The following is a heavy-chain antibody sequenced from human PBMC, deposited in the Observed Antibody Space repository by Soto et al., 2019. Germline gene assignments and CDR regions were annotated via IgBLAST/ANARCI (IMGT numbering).Heavy chain of an antibody. D-gene: IGHD2-2*01. V-gene: IGHV3-48*03. J-gene: IGHJ6*02. Sequence: GGSLRLSCAASGFTFIDFEMHWVRQAPGKGLEWLSYISTSSSTIYYADSVKGRFTISRDNAKSSLSLQMSSLRADDTAIYFCARGRPYCSRSRCKGMDVWGQGITVTVSS. CDR2: ISTSSSTI. CDR3: ARGRPYCSRSRCKGMDV. CDR1: GFTFIDFE.